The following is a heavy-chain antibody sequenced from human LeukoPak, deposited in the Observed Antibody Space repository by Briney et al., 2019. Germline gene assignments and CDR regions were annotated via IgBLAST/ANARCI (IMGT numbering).Heavy chain of an antibody. D-gene: IGHD3-22*01. CDR2: IRGNAGTT. V-gene: IGHV3-23*01. CDR3: AKGHGDSSGYYYFDS. Sequence: GGTLRLSCAASGFIFSNYGMSWVRQAPGKGLEWVSAIRGNAGTTYYTDSVKGRFTIFRDNSKNMPYLQMNSLRVEDTAVYYCAKGHGDSSGYYYFDSWGQGTLVTVSS. CDR1: GFIFSNYG. J-gene: IGHJ4*02.